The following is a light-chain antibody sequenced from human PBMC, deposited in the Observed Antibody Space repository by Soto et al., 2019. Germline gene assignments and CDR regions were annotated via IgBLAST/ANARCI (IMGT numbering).Light chain of an antibody. Sequence: EIVMTQSPATLSVSPGERATLSCRASQSVSSNLAWYQQKPGQTPRLLISGASTRATGIPARFSGSGSGTEFTLTISSLQSEAFAVYYCQQYNKWPPLTFGGGTKVEIK. CDR1: QSVSSN. CDR2: GAS. J-gene: IGKJ4*01. CDR3: QQYNKWPPLT. V-gene: IGKV3-15*01.